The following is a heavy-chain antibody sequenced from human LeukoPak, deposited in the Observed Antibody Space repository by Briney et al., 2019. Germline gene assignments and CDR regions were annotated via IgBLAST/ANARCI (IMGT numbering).Heavy chain of an antibody. CDR2: ISGSGGST. Sequence: GGSLRLSCAVSGFNVSSDYMSWVRQAPGKGLEWVSAISGSGGSTYFADSVKGRFTISRDNSKNTLYLQMNSLRAEDTAVYYCAKDFGDSYGSDYWGQGTLVTVSS. D-gene: IGHD5-18*01. J-gene: IGHJ4*02. V-gene: IGHV3-23*01. CDR1: GFNVSSDY. CDR3: AKDFGDSYGSDY.